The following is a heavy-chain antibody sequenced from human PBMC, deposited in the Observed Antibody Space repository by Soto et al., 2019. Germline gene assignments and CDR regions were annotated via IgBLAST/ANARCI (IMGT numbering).Heavy chain of an antibody. V-gene: IGHV3-49*04. CDR1: AFTFGDYA. CDR3: TRDFYDNKSPDYNGMDV. D-gene: IGHD3-22*01. CDR2: IRSISNGGIR. Sequence: LGGSLRLSCTASAFTFGDYAMSWVRQAPGRGLEWIGFIRSISNGGIREYAASVKGRFTISRDDSKSIAYLQMDSLQTGDTGVYYCTRDFYDNKSPDYNGMDVWGQGTTVTVSS. J-gene: IGHJ6*02.